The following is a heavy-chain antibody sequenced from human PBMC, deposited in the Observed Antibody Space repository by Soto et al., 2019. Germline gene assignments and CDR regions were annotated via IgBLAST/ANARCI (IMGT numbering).Heavy chain of an antibody. D-gene: IGHD2-21*02. CDR2: IYYSGST. CDR3: ARQSCGGDCPAPAY. J-gene: IGHJ4*02. CDR1: GGSISSSSYY. V-gene: IGHV4-39*01. Sequence: PSETLSLTCTVSGGSISSSSYYWGWIRQPPGKGLEWIGSIYYSGSTYYNPSLKSRVTISVDTSKNQFSLKLSSVTAADTAVYYCARQSCGGDCPAPAYWGQGTLVTVSS.